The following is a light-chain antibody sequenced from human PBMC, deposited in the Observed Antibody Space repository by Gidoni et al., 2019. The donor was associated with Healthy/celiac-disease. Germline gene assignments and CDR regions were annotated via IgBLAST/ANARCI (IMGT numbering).Light chain of an antibody. CDR1: QSVSNIS. CDR2: GAS. Sequence: EIVLTKYPGTTSLSPGERATRSCRASQSVSNISLDWYQQKAGLAPRLLIYGASSGATVIPDSFSGSGFGTSFSITISRLEPEDFAVYYCQQYGSSPPSTFGQGTKVEIK. CDR3: QQYGSSPPST. V-gene: IGKV3-20*01. J-gene: IGKJ1*01.